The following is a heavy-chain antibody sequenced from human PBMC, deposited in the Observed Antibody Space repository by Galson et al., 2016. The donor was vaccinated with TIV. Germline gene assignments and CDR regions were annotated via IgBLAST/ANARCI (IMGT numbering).Heavy chain of an antibody. Sequence: SVKVSCKASGNIFTRDYVHWVRQAPGQGLEWMGGINPLLGTVNNAQKFQGRVTFTADESRSTAYMELSSLKSEDTAIYYCATDRNTALDTYHAYYGMDAWGQGTAVIVSS. V-gene: IGHV1-69*13. J-gene: IGHJ6*02. D-gene: IGHD5-18*01. CDR1: GNIFTRDY. CDR2: INPLLGTV. CDR3: ATDRNTALDTYHAYYGMDA.